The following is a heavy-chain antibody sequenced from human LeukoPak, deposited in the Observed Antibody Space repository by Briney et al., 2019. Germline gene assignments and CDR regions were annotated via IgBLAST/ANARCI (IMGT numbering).Heavy chain of an antibody. D-gene: IGHD2-2*01. CDR1: GFTFSSYA. V-gene: IGHV3-23*01. CDR2: ISGSGGST. J-gene: IGHJ4*02. Sequence: GGSLRLSCAASGFTFSSYAMSWVRQAPGRGLEWVSAISGSGGSTYYADSVKGRFTISRDNSKKTLYLQMNSLRAEDTAVYYCAKQGPVVPAATGYWGQGTLVTVSS. CDR3: AKQGPVVPAATGY.